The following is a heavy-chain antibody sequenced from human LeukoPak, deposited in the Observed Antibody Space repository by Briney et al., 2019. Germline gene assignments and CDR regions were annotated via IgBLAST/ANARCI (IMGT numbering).Heavy chain of an antibody. D-gene: IGHD5-24*01. V-gene: IGHV5-51*01. CDR1: GYTFTSYW. CDR2: IYPGDSDT. J-gene: IGHJ4*02. Sequence: RGESLKISCKASGYTFTSYWIAWVRQMPGKGLEWMGIIYPGDSDTRYSPSFQGQVTISADKSSNTASLQWSSLKASDTAMYYCARQRDGYSFDYWGQGTLVTVSP. CDR3: ARQRDGYSFDY.